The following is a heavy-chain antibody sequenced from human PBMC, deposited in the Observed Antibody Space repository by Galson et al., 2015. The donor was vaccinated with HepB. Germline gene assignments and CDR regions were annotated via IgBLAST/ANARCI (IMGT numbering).Heavy chain of an antibody. J-gene: IGHJ6*03. V-gene: IGHV3-11*01. Sequence: SLRLSCAASGFTFSDYYMSWIRQAPGKGLEWVSYISSSGSTIYYADTAKGRFTISRDNAKTSRYRKMNSLRAVDTAVYYCARRSYYYYYMDVWGKGTTGTVSS. CDR2: ISSSGSTI. CDR3: ARRSYYYYYMDV. CDR1: GFTFSDYY.